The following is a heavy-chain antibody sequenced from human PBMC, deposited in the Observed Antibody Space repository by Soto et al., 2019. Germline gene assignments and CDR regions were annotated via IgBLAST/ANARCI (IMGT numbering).Heavy chain of an antibody. J-gene: IGHJ4*02. V-gene: IGHV3-33*01. CDR3: ARDPATVTTYFDY. Sequence: QVQLVESGGGVVQPGTSLRLSCAASGFTFSSYGMHWVRQAPGKGLEWVALIWYDGSKKKYADSVKGRFTISRDDSKSTLYLEMNSLRAEDTALYSCARDPATVTTYFDYWGQGTLVTVSS. CDR2: IWYDGSKK. D-gene: IGHD4-17*01. CDR1: GFTFSSYG.